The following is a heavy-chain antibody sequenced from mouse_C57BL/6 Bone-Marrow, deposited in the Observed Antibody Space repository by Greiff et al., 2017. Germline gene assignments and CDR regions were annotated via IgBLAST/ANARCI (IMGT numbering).Heavy chain of an antibody. J-gene: IGHJ1*03. D-gene: IGHD1-1*01. CDR1: GYTFTSYG. V-gene: IGHV1-81*01. CDR3: ASLFGWYFDV. Sequence: QVQLQQSGAELARPGASVQLSCKASGYTFTSYGISWVKQRTGQGLEWIGEIYPRSGNTYYNEKFKGKATLTADKSSSTAYIELRSLTSEDSAVYFCASLFGWYFDVWGTGTTVTVSS. CDR2: IYPRSGNT.